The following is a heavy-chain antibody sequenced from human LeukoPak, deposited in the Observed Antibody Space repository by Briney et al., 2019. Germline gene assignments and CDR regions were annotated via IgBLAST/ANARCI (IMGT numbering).Heavy chain of an antibody. CDR2: IYTSGST. CDR3: ARQKSPDAFDI. V-gene: IGHV4-61*02. Sequence: SQTLSLTCTVSGGSINSGSYYWSWIRQPAGKGLEWIGRIYTSGSTNYNPSLKSRVTISVDTSKNQFSLKLSSVTAADTAVYYCARQKSPDAFDIWGQGTMVTVSS. CDR1: GGSINSGSYY. J-gene: IGHJ3*02.